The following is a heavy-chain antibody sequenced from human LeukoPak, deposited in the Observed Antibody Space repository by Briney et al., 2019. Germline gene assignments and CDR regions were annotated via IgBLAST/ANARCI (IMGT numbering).Heavy chain of an antibody. CDR3: ARGTGYYDSSGYYDY. D-gene: IGHD3-22*01. Sequence: GASVKVSCKASGYTFTGYYLHWVRLAPGQGLEWMGWISAYNGNTNYAQKLQGRVTMTTDTSTSTAYMELRSLRSDDTAVYYCARGTGYYDSSGYYDYWGQGTLVTVSS. J-gene: IGHJ4*02. CDR2: ISAYNGNT. CDR1: GYTFTGYY. V-gene: IGHV1-18*04.